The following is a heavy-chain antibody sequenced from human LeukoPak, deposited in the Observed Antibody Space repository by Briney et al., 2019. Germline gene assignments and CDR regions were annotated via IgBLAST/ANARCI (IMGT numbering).Heavy chain of an antibody. V-gene: IGHV3-49*04. CDR3: ARVRLSGTPPFYDY. CDR1: GFTVGDYA. CDR2: ITSKAYGGTI. D-gene: IGHD1-26*01. J-gene: IGHJ4*02. Sequence: GGSLRLSCTGSGFTVGDYAMSWVRQAPGKGLEWVGVITSKAYGGTIEYGPSVKGRFTISRDDSKSIAYLQMNSLKTEDTAVYYCARVRLSGTPPFYDYWGQGTLVTVSS.